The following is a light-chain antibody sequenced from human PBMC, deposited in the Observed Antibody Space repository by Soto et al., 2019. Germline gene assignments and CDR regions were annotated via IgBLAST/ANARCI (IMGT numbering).Light chain of an antibody. J-gene: IGLJ2*01. Sequence: QSVLTQPASVSGSPGQSITISCTGTSSDVGGYNYVSWYQQHPGKAPKLMIYDVSNRPSGVSNRFSGSKSGNTASLTISGLQAGDEADYYRNSYTSSSAHVVFGGGTQLTVL. CDR2: DVS. V-gene: IGLV2-14*01. CDR1: SSDVGGYNY. CDR3: NSYTSSSAHVV.